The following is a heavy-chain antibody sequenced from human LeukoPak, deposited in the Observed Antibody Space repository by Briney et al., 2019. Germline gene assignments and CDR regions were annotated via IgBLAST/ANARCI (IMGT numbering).Heavy chain of an antibody. Sequence: GGSLRLSCAASGFTFSSHDMNWVRQAPGKGLEWVSYISSSGSNIHYADSVKGRFTISRDNAKNSLYLQMNSLRAEDTAVYYCARVSIFPTIFDYWGQGTLLTVSS. CDR2: ISSSGSNI. V-gene: IGHV3-48*03. D-gene: IGHD2/OR15-2a*01. CDR1: GFTFSSHD. CDR3: ARVSIFPTIFDY. J-gene: IGHJ4*02.